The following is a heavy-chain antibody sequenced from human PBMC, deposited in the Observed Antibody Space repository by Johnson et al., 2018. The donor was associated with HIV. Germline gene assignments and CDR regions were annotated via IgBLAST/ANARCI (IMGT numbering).Heavy chain of an antibody. CDR2: IWYDGSNK. V-gene: IGHV3-30*04. Sequence: QVQLVESGGGVVQPGRSLRLSCAASRFTFSSYAMHWVRQAPGKGLEWVAVIWYDGSNKYYADSVKGRFTISRDNSKNTLNLQMNSLRAEDTAVYYCATPLAHYDSSAYGGGAFDIWGQGTMVTVSS. CDR1: RFTFSSYA. D-gene: IGHD3-22*01. J-gene: IGHJ3*02. CDR3: ATPLAHYDSSAYGGGAFDI.